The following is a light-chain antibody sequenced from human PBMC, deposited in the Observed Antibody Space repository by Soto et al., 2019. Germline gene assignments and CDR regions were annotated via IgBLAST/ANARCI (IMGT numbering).Light chain of an antibody. J-gene: IGKJ1*01. CDR2: GAS. CDR1: QRISTT. CDR3: QQYSIWRT. V-gene: IGKV3-15*01. Sequence: EIVLTQSPVTLSVSPGERATLSCRASQRISTTLVWYQQKPGQPPRLLIYGASTRATGVPARFSGSGSGTEFTLTISSLQSEDFAVYYCQQYSIWRTFGQGTKVDIK.